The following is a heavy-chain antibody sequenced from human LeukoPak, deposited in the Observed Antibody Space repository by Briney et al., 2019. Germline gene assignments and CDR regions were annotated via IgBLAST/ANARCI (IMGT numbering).Heavy chain of an antibody. CDR2: ISSSSSYI. J-gene: IGHJ4*02. Sequence: GGSLRLSCAASGFTFSSYSMNWVRQAPGKGLEWVSSISSSSSYIYYADSVKGRFTISRDNAKNSLYLQMNSLRAEDTAAYYCARDGRATYDYWGQGTLVTVSS. D-gene: IGHD1-26*01. CDR1: GFTFSSYS. V-gene: IGHV3-21*01. CDR3: ARDGRATYDY.